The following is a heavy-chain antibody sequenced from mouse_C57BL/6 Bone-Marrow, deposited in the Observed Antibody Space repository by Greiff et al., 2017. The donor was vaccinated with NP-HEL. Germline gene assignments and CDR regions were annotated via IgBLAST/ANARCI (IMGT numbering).Heavy chain of an antibody. CDR1: GFNIKDDY. D-gene: IGHD2-4*01. J-gene: IGHJ4*01. V-gene: IGHV14-4*01. CDR2: IDPENGDT. Sequence: VQLQQSGAELVRPGASVKLSCTASGFNIKDDYMHWVKQRPEQGLEWIGWIDPENGDTEYASKFQGKATITADTSSNTAYLQLSSLTSEDTAVYYCTTLPYYDYDGDWAMDYWGQGTSVTVSS. CDR3: TTLPYYDYDGDWAMDY.